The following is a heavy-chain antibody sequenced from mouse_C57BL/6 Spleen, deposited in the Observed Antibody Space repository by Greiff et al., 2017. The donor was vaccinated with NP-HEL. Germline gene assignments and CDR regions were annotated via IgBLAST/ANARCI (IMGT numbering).Heavy chain of an antibody. CDR3: ARKGTAQALAWFAY. V-gene: IGHV1-22*01. J-gene: IGHJ3*01. CDR2: INPNNGGT. CDR1: GYTLTDYN. D-gene: IGHD3-2*02. Sequence: EVQLQQSGPELVKPGASVKMSCKASGYTLTDYNMHWVKQSHGKSLEWIGYINPNNGGTSYNQKFKGKATLTVNKSSSTAYMELRSLTSEDSAVYYCARKGTAQALAWFAYWGQGTLVTVSA.